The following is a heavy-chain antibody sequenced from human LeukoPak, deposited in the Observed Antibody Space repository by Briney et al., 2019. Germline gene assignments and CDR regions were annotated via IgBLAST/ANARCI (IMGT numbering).Heavy chain of an antibody. CDR3: AGRVRLERLLGYYYYMDV. CDR2: INHSGST. Sequence: PSETLSPTCAVYGGSFSGYYWSWIRQPPGKGLEWIGEINHSGSTNYNPSLKSRVTISVDTSKNQFSLKLSSVTAADTAVYYCAGRVRLERLLGYYYYMDVWGKGTTVTVSS. J-gene: IGHJ6*03. D-gene: IGHD1-1*01. CDR1: GGSFSGYY. V-gene: IGHV4-34*01.